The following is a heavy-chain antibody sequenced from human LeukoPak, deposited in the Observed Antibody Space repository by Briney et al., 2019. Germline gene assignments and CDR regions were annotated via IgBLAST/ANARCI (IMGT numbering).Heavy chain of an antibody. CDR2: IYHSGST. J-gene: IGHJ4*02. V-gene: IGHV4-38-2*02. D-gene: IGHD4-23*01. CDR1: GYSISSGYY. Sequence: SETLSLTXAVSGYSISSGYYWGWIRQPPGKGLEWIGSIYHSGSTYYNPSLKSRVTISVDTSKNQFSLKLSSVTAADTAVYYCAREATVVTYYFDYWGQGTLVTVSS. CDR3: AREATVVTYYFDY.